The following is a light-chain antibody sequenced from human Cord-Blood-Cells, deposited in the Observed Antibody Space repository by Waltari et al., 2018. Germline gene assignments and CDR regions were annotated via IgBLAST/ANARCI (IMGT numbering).Light chain of an antibody. Sequence: DSQRTQPPPARSAAVGDRVTITCRASQSISNYLNWYQQKPGKAPKLLIYAASSLQSGVPSRFSGSGSGTDFTLTISSLQPEDFATYYCQQSYSTPWTCGQGTKVEIK. V-gene: IGKV1-39*01. CDR2: AAS. J-gene: IGKJ1*01. CDR1: QSISNY. CDR3: QQSYSTPWT.